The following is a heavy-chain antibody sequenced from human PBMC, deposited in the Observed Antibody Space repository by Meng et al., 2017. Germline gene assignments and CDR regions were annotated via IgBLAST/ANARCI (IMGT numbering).Heavy chain of an antibody. V-gene: IGHV1-2*06. CDR1: GSTFTAYW. Sequence: QGELVMSGAEVKNPGASVKVSCQPSGSTFTAYWLHWVRQAPGQGLDWMGRIDPRSGDTQYAQKFQGRVTMTRDTSISTTYMELSRLRSDDTAVYYCVRDEDISAAGKLFGDYWGQGTLVTVSS. CDR2: IDPRSGDT. D-gene: IGHD6-13*01. J-gene: IGHJ4*02. CDR3: VRDEDISAAGKLFGDY.